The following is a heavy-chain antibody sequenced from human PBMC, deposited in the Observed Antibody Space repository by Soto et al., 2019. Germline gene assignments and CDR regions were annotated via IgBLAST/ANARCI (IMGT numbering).Heavy chain of an antibody. V-gene: IGHV3-33*01. Sequence: GGSLRLSCAASGFTFSSYGMHWVRQAPGKGLEWVAVIWYDGSNKYYADSVKGRFTISRDNSKNTLYLQMNSLRAEDTAVYYCARGDGLLLHYFDYWGQGTLVTVSS. J-gene: IGHJ4*02. CDR2: IWYDGSNK. CDR3: ARGDGLLLHYFDY. CDR1: GFTFSSYG. D-gene: IGHD2-15*01.